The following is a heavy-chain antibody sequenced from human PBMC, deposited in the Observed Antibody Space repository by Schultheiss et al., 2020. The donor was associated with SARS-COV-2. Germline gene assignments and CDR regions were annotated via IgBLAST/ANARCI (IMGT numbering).Heavy chain of an antibody. D-gene: IGHD2-15*01. V-gene: IGHV4-39*02. CDR2: IYYSGST. CDR1: AGSITSSSYY. J-gene: IGHJ4*02. Sequence: SETLSLTCTVSAGSITSSSYYWGWIRQPPGKGLEWIGSIYYSGSTYYNPSLKSRVTISVDTSKKQFSLKLSSVSAADTAVYYCAKDLWRGSGGSLLYPFDYWGQGTLVTVSS. CDR3: AKDLWRGSGGSLLYPFDY.